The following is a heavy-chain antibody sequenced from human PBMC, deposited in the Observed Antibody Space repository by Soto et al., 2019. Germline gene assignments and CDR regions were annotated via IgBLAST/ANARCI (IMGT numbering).Heavy chain of an antibody. CDR3: ARAYYDASGYGLDP. CDR2: IYYSGST. D-gene: IGHD3-22*01. Sequence: SETLSLTCTVSGGSISSSSYYWGWIRQPPGKGLEWIGSIYYSGSTYYNPSLKSRVTISVDTSKNQFSLSLNSVTAADTAVYYCARAYYDASGYGLDPWGQGTLVTVSS. J-gene: IGHJ5*02. CDR1: GGSISSSSYY. V-gene: IGHV4-39*07.